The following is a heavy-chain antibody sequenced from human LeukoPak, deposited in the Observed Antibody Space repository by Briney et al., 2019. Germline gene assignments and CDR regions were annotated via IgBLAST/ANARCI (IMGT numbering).Heavy chain of an antibody. CDR3: AKSCCSTSSCYDGFDC. CDR2: ISGSGGST. Sequence: GGSLRLSCAASGFTFSSYAMSWVRQAPGKGLEWVSAISGSGGSTYYADSVKGRFTISRDNSKNTLYLQMNSLGAEDTAVYYCAKSCCSTSSCYDGFDCWGQGTLVTVSS. CDR1: GFTFSSYA. V-gene: IGHV3-23*01. J-gene: IGHJ4*02. D-gene: IGHD2-2*01.